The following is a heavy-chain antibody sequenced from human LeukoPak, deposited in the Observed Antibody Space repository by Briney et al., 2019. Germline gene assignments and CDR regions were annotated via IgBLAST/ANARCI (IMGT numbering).Heavy chain of an antibody. D-gene: IGHD1-14*01. Sequence: SVKVSCKASGGTFSSYAISWVRQAPGQGLEWMGGIIPIFGTANYAQKFQGRVTITADKSTSTAYMELSSLRSEDTAVYYCARTDSNRVKGLYYYYYMDVWGKGTTVTVSS. CDR3: ARTDSNRVKGLYYYYYMDV. CDR2: IIPIFGTA. CDR1: GGTFSSYA. V-gene: IGHV1-69*06. J-gene: IGHJ6*03.